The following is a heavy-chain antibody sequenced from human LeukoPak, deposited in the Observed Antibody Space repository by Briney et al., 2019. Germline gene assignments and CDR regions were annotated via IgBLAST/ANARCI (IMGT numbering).Heavy chain of an antibody. CDR1: EFTFSNYG. J-gene: IGHJ4*02. D-gene: IGHD2-15*01. V-gene: IGHV3-30*02. CDR2: FRHDGGSK. Sequence: PGGPLKLSWPASEFTFSNYGIHGSGKPQAKGRRGWQFFRHDGGSKLYADSVRGRFTISRDNSKNTLYLQMDSLRDEDTAVYYCAKGYLGLCTGGTCFHFDYWGQGTLVTVSS. CDR3: AKGYLGLCTGGTCFHFDY.